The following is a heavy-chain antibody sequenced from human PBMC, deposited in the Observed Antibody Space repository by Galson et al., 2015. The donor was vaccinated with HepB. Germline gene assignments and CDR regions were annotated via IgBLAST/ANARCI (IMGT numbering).Heavy chain of an antibody. CDR1: GGTFSSYA. J-gene: IGHJ3*02. CDR2: IIPIFGTA. CDR3: ARPRDGYNWYAFDI. D-gene: IGHD5-24*01. Sequence: SVKVSCKASGGTFSSYAISWVRQAPGQGLEWMGGIIPIFGTANYAQKFQGRVTITADESTSTAYMELSSLRSEDTAVYYCARPRDGYNWYAFDIWGQGTMVTVSS. V-gene: IGHV1-69*13.